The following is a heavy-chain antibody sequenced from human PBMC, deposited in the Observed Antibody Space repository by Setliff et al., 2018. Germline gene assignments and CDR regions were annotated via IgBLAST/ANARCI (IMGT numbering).Heavy chain of an antibody. CDR1: GYIFTNYW. Sequence: PGESLKISCKDSGYIFTNYWIGCVRQMPGKGLEWMGIIYPGDSDTRYSPSFQGQVTISADKSISTAYLQWRSLKASDTAMYYCARHFGFSAGWYADYWGQGTLVTVSS. CDR2: IYPGDSDT. J-gene: IGHJ4*02. CDR3: ARHFGFSAGWYADY. D-gene: IGHD6-19*01. V-gene: IGHV5-51*01.